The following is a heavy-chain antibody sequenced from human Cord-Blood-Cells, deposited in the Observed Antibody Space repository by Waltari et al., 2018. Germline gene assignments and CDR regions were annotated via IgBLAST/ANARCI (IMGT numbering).Heavy chain of an antibody. CDR3: ARERGYYDY. CDR1: GGTFSSYT. J-gene: IGHJ4*02. Sequence: QVQLVHSAAEVRKPGSSVKVSCKAAGGTFSSYTISWERQAPGQGLERMGRIIPILGIANYAQKFQGRVTITADKSTSTAYMELSSLRSEDTAVYYCARERGYYDYWGQGTLVTVSS. CDR2: IIPILGIA. D-gene: IGHD3-10*01. V-gene: IGHV1-69*04.